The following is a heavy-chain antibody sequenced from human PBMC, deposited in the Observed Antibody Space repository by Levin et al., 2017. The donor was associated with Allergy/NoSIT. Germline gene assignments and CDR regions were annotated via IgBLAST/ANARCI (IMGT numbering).Heavy chain of an antibody. CDR1: GFTFDDYA. J-gene: IGHJ6*02. Sequence: PGGSLRLSCAASGFTFDDYAMHWVRQVPGKGLEWVSGISWNSENRGYADSVKGRFTISRDNAKNSLYLQMNSLRAEDTALYYCAKDSRNTNGYYYYNGMDVWGQGTTVTVSS. V-gene: IGHV3-9*01. D-gene: IGHD2-8*01. CDR3: AKDSRNTNGYYYYNGMDV. CDR2: ISWNSENR.